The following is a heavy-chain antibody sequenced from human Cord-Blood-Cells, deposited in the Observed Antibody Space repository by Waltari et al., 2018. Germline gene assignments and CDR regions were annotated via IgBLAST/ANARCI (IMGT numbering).Heavy chain of an antibody. Sequence: QMQLVQSGPEVKKPGTSVKVSCKASGFTFTSSAVQWVRQARGQRLECVGWIVVGRVNTNYAQKFQERVTITRDMSTSTAYMGLSSLRSEDTAVYYCAADAPSIAANNYYYYGMDVWGQGTTVTVSS. V-gene: IGHV1-58*01. J-gene: IGHJ6*02. CDR2: IVVGRVNT. CDR1: GFTFTSSA. CDR3: AADAPSIAANNYYYYGMDV. D-gene: IGHD6-6*01.